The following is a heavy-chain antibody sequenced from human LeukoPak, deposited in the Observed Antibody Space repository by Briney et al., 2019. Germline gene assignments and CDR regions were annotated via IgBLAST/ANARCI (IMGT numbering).Heavy chain of an antibody. V-gene: IGHV3-48*03. Sequence: GGSLRLSCTASGFPFSSHEMNWVRQAPGKGLEWVSHMSGSGRTIYYADSVKGRFTISRDNAKNSLYLQMNGLRADDTALYYCAKGKAAAVNDAFDIWGQGTMVTVSS. CDR2: MSGSGRTI. D-gene: IGHD6-13*01. J-gene: IGHJ3*02. CDR3: AKGKAAAVNDAFDI. CDR1: GFPFSSHE.